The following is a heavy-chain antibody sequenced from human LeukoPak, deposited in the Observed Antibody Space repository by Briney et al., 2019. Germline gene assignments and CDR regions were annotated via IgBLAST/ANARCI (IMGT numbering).Heavy chain of an antibody. D-gene: IGHD1-1*01. J-gene: IGHJ6*02. CDR3: AKESLDTEQRNYNYYGMDV. V-gene: IGHV3-30*18. CDR1: GFTLRYYG. Sequence: GGSLRLSCAASGFTLRYYGMHWVRQAPGKGLEWVAFISYDGSKKYYADSVKDRFTISRDNSRNTLYVQVNSLRAEDTAVYYCAKESLDTEQRNYNYYGMDVWGQGTTVAVSS. CDR2: ISYDGSKK.